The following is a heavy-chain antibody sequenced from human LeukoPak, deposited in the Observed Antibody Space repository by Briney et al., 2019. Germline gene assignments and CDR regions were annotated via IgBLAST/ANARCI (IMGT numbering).Heavy chain of an antibody. Sequence: PGGSLRLSCAASGFTFSSYGMHWVRQAPGKGLEWVAVTWYDGSNKYYADSVKGRFTISRDNSKNTLYLQMNSLRAEDTAVYYCARDLGGNYYDSSGPYYTWGQGTLVTVSS. CDR3: ARDLGGNYYDSSGPYYT. V-gene: IGHV3-33*01. J-gene: IGHJ5*02. D-gene: IGHD3-22*01. CDR1: GFTFSSYG. CDR2: TWYDGSNK.